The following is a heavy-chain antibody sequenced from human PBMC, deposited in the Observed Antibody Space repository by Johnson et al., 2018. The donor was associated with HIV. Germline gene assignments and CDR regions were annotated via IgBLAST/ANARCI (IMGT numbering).Heavy chain of an antibody. CDR1: GFTFSSYG. D-gene: IGHD3-10*01. CDR3: AREGALLLWFGASPFDI. CDR2: ISYDGSDK. V-gene: IGHV3-30*03. J-gene: IGHJ3*02. Sequence: MQLVESGGGVVQPGRSLRLSCAASGFTFSSYGMHWVRQAPAKGLEWVAFISYDGSDKYYADSVKGRFTISRDNAKNTLYLQMNSLRAEDTAVYYCAREGALLLWFGASPFDIWGQGTMVTVSS.